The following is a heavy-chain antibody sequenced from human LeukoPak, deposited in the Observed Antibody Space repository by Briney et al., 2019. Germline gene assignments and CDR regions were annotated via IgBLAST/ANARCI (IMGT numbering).Heavy chain of an antibody. CDR1: GFTFTTYA. V-gene: IGHV3-23*01. CDR3: AKESPRFDY. CDR2: ISGSGGGT. Sequence: GGSLRLSCAASGFTFTTYAMSWVRQAPGKGLEWVSPISGSGGGTYYADSVKGRFTISRDNSKNMVYLQVNSLRADDTAVYYCAKESPRFDYWGQGTLVTVSS. J-gene: IGHJ4*02.